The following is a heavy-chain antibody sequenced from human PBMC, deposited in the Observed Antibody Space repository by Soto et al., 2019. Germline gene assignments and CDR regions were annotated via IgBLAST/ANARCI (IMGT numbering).Heavy chain of an antibody. D-gene: IGHD2-21*02. J-gene: IGHJ4*02. CDR3: ARNAGNGGNFHFDY. CDR2: IYYSGST. Sequence: LSLTCAVSGYSISSSHWWGWIRQPPGKGLEWIGYIYYSGSTYYNPSLKSRVTMSVDTSKNQFSLKLSSVTAVDTAVYYCARNAGNGGNFHFDYWGQGTLVTVSS. CDR1: GYSISSSHW. V-gene: IGHV4-28*01.